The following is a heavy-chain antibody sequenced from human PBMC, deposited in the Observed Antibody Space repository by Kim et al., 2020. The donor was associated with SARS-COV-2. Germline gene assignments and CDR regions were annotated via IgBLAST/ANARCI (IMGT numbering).Heavy chain of an antibody. J-gene: IGHJ6*03. CDR3: VRDSGKDDSGYYNFYYY. CDR1: GGSISTYY. CDR2: VYYSGST. V-gene: IGHV4-59*01. D-gene: IGHD6-19*01. Sequence: SETLSLTCSVTGGSISTYYWSWIRQPPGKGLEWIGYVYYSGSTNYNPSLKSRVVMSVDTSNNQISLKLTSVTAADTAVYYCVRDSGKDDSGYYNFYYY.